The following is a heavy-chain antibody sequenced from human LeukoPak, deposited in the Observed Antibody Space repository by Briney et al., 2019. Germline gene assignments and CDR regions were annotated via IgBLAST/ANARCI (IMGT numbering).Heavy chain of an antibody. J-gene: IGHJ5*02. CDR2: INHSGST. V-gene: IGHV4-34*01. Sequence: PSETLSLTCAVYGGSFSGYYWSWIRQPPGKGLEWIGEINHSGSTNYNPSLKSRVTISVGTSKNQFSLKLSSVTAADTAVYYCARRSDSPLYSSSINWFDPWGQGTLVTVSS. CDR3: ARRSDSPLYSSSINWFDP. CDR1: GGSFSGYY. D-gene: IGHD6-13*01.